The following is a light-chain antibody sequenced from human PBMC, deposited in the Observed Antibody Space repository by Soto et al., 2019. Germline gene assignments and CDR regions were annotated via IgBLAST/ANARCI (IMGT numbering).Light chain of an antibody. V-gene: IGKV3-15*01. CDR1: QSVSSN. Sequence: EIVMTQSPANLSVSPGERATLSCRASQSVSSNLAWDQQKPGQGPRLLIYGASTRATGIPARFSGSGSGTEFTLTISSLQSEDFAVYYCQQYNKWPPYTFGQGTKVEIK. CDR2: GAS. J-gene: IGKJ2*01. CDR3: QQYNKWPPYT.